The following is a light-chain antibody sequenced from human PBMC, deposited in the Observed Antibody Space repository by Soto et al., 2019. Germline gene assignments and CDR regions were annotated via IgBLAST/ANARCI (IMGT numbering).Light chain of an antibody. CDR3: QQYKSYWT. J-gene: IGKJ1*01. V-gene: IGKV1-5*01. CDR1: HYISRW. CDR2: DAS. Sequence: DIQMTQSPSTLSASVGDRVSFTCRASHYISRWLAWYQQRPGKAPSLLITDASKLESGVPSRFSGSGSGTEFTLTINSLQPDDFATYYCQQYKSYWTFGQGTKVDI.